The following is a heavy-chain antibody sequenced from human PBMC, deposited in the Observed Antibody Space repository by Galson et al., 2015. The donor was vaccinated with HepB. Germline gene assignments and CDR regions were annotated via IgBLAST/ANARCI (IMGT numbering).Heavy chain of an antibody. D-gene: IGHD2-15*01. V-gene: IGHV3-66*01. CDR3: VRDSCSGGSCWDGMDV. Sequence: SLRLSCAASGFTVSSKYMSWVRQAPGKGLEWVSLIYTGGSTFYADSVKGRFTISRDNSKNTLYLQMNSLRVEDTAVYYCVRDSCSGGSCWDGMDVWGQGTTVTVSS. CDR1: GFTVSSKY. J-gene: IGHJ6*02. CDR2: IYTGGST.